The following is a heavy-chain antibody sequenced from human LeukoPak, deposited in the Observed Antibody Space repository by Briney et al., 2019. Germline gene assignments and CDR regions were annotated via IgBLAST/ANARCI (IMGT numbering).Heavy chain of an antibody. J-gene: IGHJ6*03. CDR1: GFTFSSYS. V-gene: IGHV3-21*01. CDR2: ISSSSSYI. D-gene: IGHD1-26*01. Sequence: KPGGSLRLSCAASGFTFSSYSMNWVRQAPGKGLEWVSSISSSSSYIYYADSVEGRFTISRDNAKNSLYLQMNSLRAEDTAVYYCARGVAGATRRGYYYYMDVWGKGTTVTVSS. CDR3: ARGVAGATRRGYYYYMDV.